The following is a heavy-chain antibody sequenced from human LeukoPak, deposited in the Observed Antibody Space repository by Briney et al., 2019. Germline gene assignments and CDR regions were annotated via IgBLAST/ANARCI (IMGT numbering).Heavy chain of an antibody. V-gene: IGHV3-30*03. CDR1: GFTFSSYG. CDR2: ISYDGSNK. CDR3: AFSYGYFFDY. J-gene: IGHJ4*02. D-gene: IGHD5-18*01. Sequence: PGGSLRLSCAASGFTFSSYGMHWVRQAPGKGLEWVAVISYDGSNKYYADSVKGRFTISRDNSKNTLYLQMNSLRAEDTAVYYCAFSYGYFFDYWGQGTLVTVSS.